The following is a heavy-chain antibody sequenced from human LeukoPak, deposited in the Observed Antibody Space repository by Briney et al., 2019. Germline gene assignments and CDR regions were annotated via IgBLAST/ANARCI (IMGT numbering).Heavy chain of an antibody. CDR1: GGSISSYY. CDR2: IYYTGST. D-gene: IGHD5-12*01. CDR3: ARQPRSPYTGYDP. V-gene: IGHV4-59*08. Sequence: KPSETLSLTCTVSGGSISSYYWSWIRQPPGKGLEWIGCIYYTGSTTYNPSLKSRVTISVDTSKNQFSLKLTSVTAADTAVYYCARQPRSPYTGYDPWGQGTLVTVSS. J-gene: IGHJ5*02.